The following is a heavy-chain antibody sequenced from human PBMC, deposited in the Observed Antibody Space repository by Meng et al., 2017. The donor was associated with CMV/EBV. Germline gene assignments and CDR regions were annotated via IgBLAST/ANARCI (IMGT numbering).Heavy chain of an antibody. CDR2: INHSGST. V-gene: IGHV4-34*01. Sequence: QVQLQQWGAGLLQPSETLSLTCAVYGGSFSGYYWSWIRQPPGKGLEWIGEINHSGSTNYNPSLKSRVTISVDTSKNQFSLKLSSVTAADTAVYYCARVTSRVAGAFDYWGQGTLVTVSS. CDR1: GGSFSGYY. CDR3: ARVTSRVAGAFDY. D-gene: IGHD1-14*01. J-gene: IGHJ4*02.